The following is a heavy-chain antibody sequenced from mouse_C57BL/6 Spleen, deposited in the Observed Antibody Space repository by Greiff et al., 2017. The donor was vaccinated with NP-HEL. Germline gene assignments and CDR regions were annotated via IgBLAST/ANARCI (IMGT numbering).Heavy chain of an antibody. V-gene: IGHV10-1*01. CDR1: GFSFNTYA. CDR2: IRSKSNNYAT. CDR3: VSQLRRGTGYAMDY. D-gene: IGHD2-4*01. J-gene: IGHJ4*01. Sequence: EVKLVESGGGLVQPKGSLKLSCAASGFSFNTYAMNWVRQAPGKGLEWVARIRSKSNNYATYYADSVKDRFTISRDDSESMLYLQMNNLKTEDTAMYYCVSQLRRGTGYAMDYWGQGTSVTVSS.